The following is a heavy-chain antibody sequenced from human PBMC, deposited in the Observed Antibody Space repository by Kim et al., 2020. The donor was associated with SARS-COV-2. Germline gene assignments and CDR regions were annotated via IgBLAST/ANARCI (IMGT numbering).Heavy chain of an antibody. D-gene: IGHD2-2*01. CDR3: ARSGEGSTSSRLLYYYYYGMDV. Sequence: GGSLRLSCAASGFTFSSYSMNWVRQAPGKGLEWVSYISSSSSTIYYADSVKGRFTISRDNAKNSLYLQMNSLRDEDTAVYYCARSGEGSTSSRLLYYYYYGMDVWGQGTTVTVSS. CDR2: ISSSSSTI. CDR1: GFTFSSYS. J-gene: IGHJ6*02. V-gene: IGHV3-48*02.